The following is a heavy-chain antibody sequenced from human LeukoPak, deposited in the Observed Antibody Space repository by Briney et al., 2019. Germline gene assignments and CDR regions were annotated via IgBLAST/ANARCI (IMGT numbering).Heavy chain of an antibody. CDR1: GGSISTYY. CDR2: INHSGST. V-gene: IGHV4-34*01. J-gene: IGHJ4*02. D-gene: IGHD6-13*01. CDR3: ARGAIAAAGKTFDY. Sequence: SETLSPTCTVSGGSISTYYWSWIRQPPGKGLEWIGEINHSGSTNYNPSLKSRVTISVDTSKNQFSLKLSSVTAADTAVYYCARGAIAAAGKTFDYWGQGTLVTVSS.